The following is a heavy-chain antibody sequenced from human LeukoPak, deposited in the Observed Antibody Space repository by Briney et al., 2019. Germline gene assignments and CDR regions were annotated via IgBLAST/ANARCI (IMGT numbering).Heavy chain of an antibody. Sequence: GGSLRLSCAASGFTFSSYWMSWVRQAPGKGLERVANIKQDGSEKYYVDSVKGRFTISRDNAKNSLYLQMNSLRAEDTAVYYCATLPHSSGWYWGVDYWGQGTLVTVSS. D-gene: IGHD6-19*01. CDR3: ATLPHSSGWYWGVDY. V-gene: IGHV3-7*01. J-gene: IGHJ4*02. CDR2: IKQDGSEK. CDR1: GFTFSSYW.